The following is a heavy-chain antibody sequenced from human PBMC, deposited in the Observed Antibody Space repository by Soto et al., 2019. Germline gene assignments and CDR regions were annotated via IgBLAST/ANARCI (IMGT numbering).Heavy chain of an antibody. CDR3: ARGEGYSYGYVDYYGMDV. D-gene: IGHD5-18*01. Sequence: QVQLVQSGAEVKKPGSSVKVSCKASGGTFSSYAISWVRQAPGQGLEWMGGIIPIFGTANYAQKFQGRVTIHGDXXTXTXXRELSSLRSEDTAVYYCARGEGYSYGYVDYYGMDVWGQGTTVTVSS. CDR2: IIPIFGTA. J-gene: IGHJ6*02. V-gene: IGHV1-69*12. CDR1: GGTFSSYA.